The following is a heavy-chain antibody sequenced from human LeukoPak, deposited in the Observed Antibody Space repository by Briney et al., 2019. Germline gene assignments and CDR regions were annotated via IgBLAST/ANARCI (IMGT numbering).Heavy chain of an antibody. Sequence: ASVKVSCKGSGYTLTELSMHWVRQAPGKGLEWMGGFDPEDGETIYAQKFQGRVTMTEDTSTDTAYMELSSLRSEDTAVYYCATGGYSSSWHWFDPWGQGTLVTVSS. CDR3: ATGGYSSSWHWFDP. V-gene: IGHV1-24*01. J-gene: IGHJ5*02. D-gene: IGHD6-13*01. CDR1: GYTLTELS. CDR2: FDPEDGET.